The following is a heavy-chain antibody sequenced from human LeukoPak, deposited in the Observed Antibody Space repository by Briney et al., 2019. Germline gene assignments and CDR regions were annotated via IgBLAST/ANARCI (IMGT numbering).Heavy chain of an antibody. CDR3: AKGLTAAYYFDY. CDR2: VSDSGGGT. Sequence: GGSLRLSCAASGFTFSSYAMTWVRQSPGKGLEWVSSVSDSGGGTYYADSVKGWFTISRDNSKNTLYLQMNSLRVEDTALYFCAKGLTAAYYFDYWGQGTLVTVSS. V-gene: IGHV3-23*01. D-gene: IGHD2-21*02. J-gene: IGHJ4*02. CDR1: GFTFSSYA.